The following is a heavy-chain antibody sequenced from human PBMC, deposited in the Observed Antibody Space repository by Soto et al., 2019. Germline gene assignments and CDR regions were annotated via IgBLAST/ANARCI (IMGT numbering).Heavy chain of an antibody. D-gene: IGHD3-10*01. Sequence: EVQLVESGGGLVQPGRSLRLSCAASGFIFDDYAMHWVRQAPGKGLEWVAVISGNSGSLGYADSVKGRFTIYRDNGETSMYRKKNRQRAEYAALYYCPRDGDSISAYYAGGM. CDR2: ISGNSGSL. J-gene: IGHJ6*01. CDR1: GFIFDDYA. V-gene: IGHV3-9*01. CDR3: PRDGDSISAYYAGGM.